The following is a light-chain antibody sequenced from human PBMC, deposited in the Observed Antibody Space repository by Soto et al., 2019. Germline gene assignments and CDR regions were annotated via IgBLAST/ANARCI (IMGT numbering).Light chain of an antibody. Sequence: DIQLTQSPSFLSASVGDRVTITCLASQGISSYLAWYQQKPGKAPKLLIYAASTLQSGVPSRFSGSGSGTEFTLTISSLQPEDCATYYCQQLNSYPRTFGGGTKVEIK. CDR1: QGISSY. CDR2: AAS. V-gene: IGKV1-9*01. CDR3: QQLNSYPRT. J-gene: IGKJ4*01.